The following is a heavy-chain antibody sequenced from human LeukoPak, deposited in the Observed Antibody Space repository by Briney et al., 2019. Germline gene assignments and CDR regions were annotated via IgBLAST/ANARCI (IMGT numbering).Heavy chain of an antibody. D-gene: IGHD6-13*01. CDR3: AKDQAAAAYYFDY. J-gene: IGHJ4*02. CDR2: ISYDGSNK. V-gene: IGHV3-30*18. Sequence: PGGSLRLSCAASGFTFSSYSMNWVRQAPGKGLEWVAVISYDGSNKYYADSVKGRFTISRDNSKNTLCLQMSSLRAEDTAVYYCAKDQAAAAYYFDYWGQGTLVTVSS. CDR1: GFTFSSYS.